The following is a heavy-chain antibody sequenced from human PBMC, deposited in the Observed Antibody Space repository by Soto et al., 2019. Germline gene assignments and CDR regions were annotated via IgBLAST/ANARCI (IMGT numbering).Heavy chain of an antibody. D-gene: IGHD5-18*01. CDR3: ARENSRDYGYTDY. J-gene: IGHJ4*02. V-gene: IGHV3-30-3*01. CDR2: ISYDGSNK. CDR1: GFTFSSYA. Sequence: QVQLVESGGGVVQPGRSLRLSCAASGFTFSSYAMHWVRQAPGKGLEWVAVISYDGSNKYYADSVKGRFTISRDNSKNTLYLQMNSLRAEDTAVYYCARENSRDYGYTDYWGQGTLVTVSS.